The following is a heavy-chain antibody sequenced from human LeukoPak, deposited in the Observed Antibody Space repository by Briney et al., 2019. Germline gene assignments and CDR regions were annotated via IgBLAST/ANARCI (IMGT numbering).Heavy chain of an antibody. V-gene: IGHV4-4*02. D-gene: IGHD4-17*01. J-gene: IGHJ6*02. CDR2: IYHSGST. CDR1: GGSISSSNW. Sequence: PSETLSLTCAVSGGSISSSNWWSWVRQPPGKGLEWIGEIYHSGSTNYNPSLKSRVTISVDKSKNQFSLKLSSVTAADTAVYYCARVRAVTTSDYYYGMDVWGQGTTVTVSS. CDR3: ARVRAVTTSDYYYGMDV.